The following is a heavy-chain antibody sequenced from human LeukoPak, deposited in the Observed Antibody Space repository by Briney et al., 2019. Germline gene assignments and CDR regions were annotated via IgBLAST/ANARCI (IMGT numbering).Heavy chain of an antibody. J-gene: IGHJ4*02. CDR3: ASRRSGCYYFDY. CDR2: IYESGTT. V-gene: IGHV4-59*12. Sequence: PSESLSLTCTVSVGSTSRYYSRWIRQPPGKGVERIGYIYESGTTNYNPSTKSRVTLSVDTSKHQFSRTLSSVTAADTAEYYCASRRSGCYYFDYWGEGALVTVSS. CDR1: VGSTSRYY. D-gene: IGHD6-19*01.